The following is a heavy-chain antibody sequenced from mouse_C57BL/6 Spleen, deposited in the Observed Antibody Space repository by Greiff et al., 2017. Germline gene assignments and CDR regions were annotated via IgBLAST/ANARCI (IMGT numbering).Heavy chain of an antibody. CDR2: IDPSDSET. CDR3: ARERGDAWFAY. Sequence: QVQLQQPGAELVRPGSSVKLSCKASGYTFTSYWMHWVKQRPIQGLEWIGNIDPSDSETHYNQKFKDKATLTVDKSSSTAYMQRSSLTSVDSAVYYCARERGDAWFAYWGQGTLVTVSA. J-gene: IGHJ3*01. D-gene: IGHD3-3*01. V-gene: IGHV1-52*01. CDR1: GYTFTSYW.